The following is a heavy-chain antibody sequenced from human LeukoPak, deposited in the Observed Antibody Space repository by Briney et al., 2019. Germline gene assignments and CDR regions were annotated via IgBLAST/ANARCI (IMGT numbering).Heavy chain of an antibody. CDR3: ASSNLDAFDI. CDR2: IYSGGNT. J-gene: IGHJ3*02. CDR1: GFTVSNNY. D-gene: IGHD2-8*01. Sequence: GGSLRLSCAASGFTVSNNYMSWVRQAPGKGLEWVSVIYSGGNTYYADSVKGRFTISRDNSKNTLYLQMNSLRPEDTAVYYCASSNLDAFDIWGQGTMVTVSS. V-gene: IGHV3-66*01.